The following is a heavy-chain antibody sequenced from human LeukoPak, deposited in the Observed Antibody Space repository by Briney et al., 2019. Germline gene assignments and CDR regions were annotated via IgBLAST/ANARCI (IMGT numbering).Heavy chain of an antibody. CDR1: GGSISSYY. Sequence: SETLSLTCTVSGGSISSYYWGWIRQPPGKGLEWIGSIYYSGSTYYNPSLKSRVTISVDTSKNQFSLKLSSVTAADTAVYYCASISSYYYYYYMDVWGKGTTVTVSS. CDR3: ASISSYYYYYYMDV. D-gene: IGHD6-6*01. V-gene: IGHV4-39*01. J-gene: IGHJ6*03. CDR2: IYYSGST.